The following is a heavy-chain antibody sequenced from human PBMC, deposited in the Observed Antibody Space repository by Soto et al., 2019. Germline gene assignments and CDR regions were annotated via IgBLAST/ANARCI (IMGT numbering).Heavy chain of an antibody. CDR3: ARLQAAMPAAAGMDV. Sequence: GESLKISCKGSGYIFTNSWIGWVRQMPGKGLEWMGIIYPGDSDTRYSPSFQGQVTISADKSITTAYLQWSSLTASDTAMYYCARLQAAMPAAAGMDVWGPGTAVTVSS. CDR1: GYIFTNSW. J-gene: IGHJ6*02. CDR2: IYPGDSDT. D-gene: IGHD2-2*01. V-gene: IGHV5-51*01.